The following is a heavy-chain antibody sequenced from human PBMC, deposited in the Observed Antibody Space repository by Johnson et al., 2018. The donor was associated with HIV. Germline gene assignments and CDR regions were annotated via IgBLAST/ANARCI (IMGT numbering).Heavy chain of an antibody. CDR2: INWDGSST. CDR3: AKESRAVAGTAFDI. CDR1: RFTFDDYA. V-gene: IGHV3-43D*03. Sequence: VQLVESGGAVVQPGGSLRLSCATSRFTFDDYAMHWVRQAPGKGLEWVSLINWDGSSTYYADSVKGRFTISRDNIGNSLYLQMNSLRPEDTALYYCAKESRAVAGTAFDIWGQGTMVTVSS. D-gene: IGHD6-19*01. J-gene: IGHJ3*02.